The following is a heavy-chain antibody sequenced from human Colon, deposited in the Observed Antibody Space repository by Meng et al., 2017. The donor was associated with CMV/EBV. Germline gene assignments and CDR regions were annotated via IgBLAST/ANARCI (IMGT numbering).Heavy chain of an antibody. CDR2: IIPIFGTA. Sequence: SVKVSCKASGYTFTSYGISWVRQAPGQGLEWMGGIIPIFGTANYAQKFQGRVTITTDESTSTAYMELSSLRSEDTAVYYCARAMVRGVIIRREYFQHWGQGTLVTVSS. CDR3: ARAMVRGVIIRREYFQH. CDR1: GYTFTSYG. V-gene: IGHV1-69*05. J-gene: IGHJ1*01. D-gene: IGHD3-10*01.